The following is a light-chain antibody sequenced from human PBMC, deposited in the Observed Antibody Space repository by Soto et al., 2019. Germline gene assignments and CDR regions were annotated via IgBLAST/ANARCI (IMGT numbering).Light chain of an antibody. J-gene: IGKJ4*01. Sequence: DIQMTQSPSSLSASVGDTVTITCRASQSISSFLNWYQQKPGKAPKLLMYGASTLQTGVPSRFSGRGSGAHFTLTISSLQPEDFATYYCQQSYITPTFGGGTKVEI. CDR3: QQSYITPT. V-gene: IGKV1-39*01. CDR2: GAS. CDR1: QSISSF.